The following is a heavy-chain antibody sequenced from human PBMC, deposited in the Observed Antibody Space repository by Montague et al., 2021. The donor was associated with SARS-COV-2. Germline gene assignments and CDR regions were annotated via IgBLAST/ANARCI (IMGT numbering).Heavy chain of an antibody. CDR3: ARDSLAVAGPDGGDYYYGMDV. J-gene: IGHJ6*02. CDR1: GFTFSSYW. D-gene: IGHD6-19*01. Sequence: SLRLSCAASGFTFSSYWMSWVRQAPGKGLEWVANIKQDGSEKYYVDSVKGRFTISRDNAKNSLYLQMNSLRAEDTAVYYCARDSLAVAGPDGGDYYYGMDVWGQGTTVIVSS. CDR2: IKQDGSEK. V-gene: IGHV3-7*01.